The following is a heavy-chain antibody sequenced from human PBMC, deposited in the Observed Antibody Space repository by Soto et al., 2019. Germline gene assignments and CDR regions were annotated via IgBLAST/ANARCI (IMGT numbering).Heavy chain of an antibody. CDR1: EGTFNSYA. V-gene: IGHV1-69*01. CDR2: IIPYYNTL. D-gene: IGHD6-13*01. CDR3: ASGASRWYPYFFDS. J-gene: IGHJ4*02. Sequence: QAQVVQSGAEVRKPGSSVKLSCKASEGTFNSYAIAWVRQAPGQGLEWMGGIIPYYNTLNYAQKFQDSVTITADDSTNTVYVELSSLRSDDTAVYFCASGASRWYPYFFDSWAQGTLVTVSS.